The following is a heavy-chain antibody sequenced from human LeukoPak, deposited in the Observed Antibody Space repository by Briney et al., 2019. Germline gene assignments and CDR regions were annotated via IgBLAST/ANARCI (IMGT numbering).Heavy chain of an antibody. D-gene: IGHD1-1*01. Sequence: SETLSLTCAVSGYSISSGYYWGWIRQPPGKGLEWIGSIYHSGSTYYNPSLKSRVTISVDTSKHQFSLKLSSVTAADTAVYYCARRYAGGYFDYWGQGTLVTVSS. CDR3: ARRYAGGYFDY. V-gene: IGHV4-38-2*01. J-gene: IGHJ4*02. CDR2: IYHSGST. CDR1: GYSISSGYY.